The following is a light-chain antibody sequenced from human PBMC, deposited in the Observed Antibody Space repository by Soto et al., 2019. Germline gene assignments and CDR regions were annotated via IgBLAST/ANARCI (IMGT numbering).Light chain of an antibody. CDR1: SGDVGGYNF. CDR3: SSYTSSSTVV. V-gene: IGLV2-14*01. Sequence: QSVLTQPASVSGSPGQSITISCTGTSGDVGGYNFVSWYQQHPGTAPKLMIYDVSNRPSGVSNRFSGSKSGNTASLTISGLQPEDEADYYCSSYTSSSTVVFGGGTKLTVL. J-gene: IGLJ2*01. CDR2: DVS.